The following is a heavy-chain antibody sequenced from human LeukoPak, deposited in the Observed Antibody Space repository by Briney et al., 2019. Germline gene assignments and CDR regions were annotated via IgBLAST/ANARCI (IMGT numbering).Heavy chain of an antibody. CDR1: GCTFTSYG. D-gene: IGHD5-18*01. CDR2: INTYTGNT. V-gene: IGHV1-18*01. J-gene: IGHJ4*02. CDR3: ARRGYSYGYFDP. Sequence: ASVKVSCKASGCTFTSYGISWVRQAPGQGLEWVGWINTYTGNTNYAQKLQGRVTMTTDTSTSTAYMELRSLRSDDTAVYYCARRGYSYGYFDPWGQGTLVTVSS.